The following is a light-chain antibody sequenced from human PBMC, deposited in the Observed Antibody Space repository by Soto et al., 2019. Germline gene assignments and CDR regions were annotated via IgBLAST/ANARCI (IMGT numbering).Light chain of an antibody. V-gene: IGKV3-11*01. CDR1: ENVRTF. CDR2: GAS. J-gene: IGKJ4*01. Sequence: EVVLTQSPATLSLSPGERATLSCRASENVRTFVDWYQQKPGQAPRLLIYGASNRATGIPARFSGSGSGTDFTLTISSLEPEDFAVYYCQQRSNWPTFGGGTKVDIK. CDR3: QQRSNWPT.